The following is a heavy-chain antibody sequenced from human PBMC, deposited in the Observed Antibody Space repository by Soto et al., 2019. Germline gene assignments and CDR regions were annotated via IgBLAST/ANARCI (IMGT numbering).Heavy chain of an antibody. V-gene: IGHV4-30-4*01. Sequence: QVQLQESGPGLVKPSQTLSLTCTVSGGSISSGDYYWSWIRQPPGKGLEWIGYIYYSGSTYNNPSLKSRVTISVDTSKNQFSLKLSSVTAADTAVYYCAREGRQQLGRGSYYFDYWGQGTLVTVSS. D-gene: IGHD6-13*01. CDR1: GGSISSGDYY. J-gene: IGHJ4*02. CDR3: AREGRQQLGRGSYYFDY. CDR2: IYYSGST.